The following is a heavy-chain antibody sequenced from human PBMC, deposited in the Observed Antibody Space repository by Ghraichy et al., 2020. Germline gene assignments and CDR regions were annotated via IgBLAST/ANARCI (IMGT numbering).Heavy chain of an antibody. D-gene: IGHD2-2*01. V-gene: IGHV4-34*01. CDR3: ASAGVVPAAKGNWFDP. CDR2: INHSGST. J-gene: IGHJ5*02. Sequence: SETLSLTCAVYGGSFSGYYWSWIRQPPGKGLEWIGEINHSGSTNYNPSLKSRVTISVDTSKNQFSLKLSSVTAADTAVYYCASAGVVPAAKGNWFDPWGQGTLVTVSS. CDR1: GGSFSGYY.